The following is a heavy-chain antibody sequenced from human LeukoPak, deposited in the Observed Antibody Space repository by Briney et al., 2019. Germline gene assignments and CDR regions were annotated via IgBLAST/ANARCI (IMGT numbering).Heavy chain of an antibody. Sequence: GESLRISCKCSGYSFPSYWIGWVRQMPGKGLEWMGIIYPGDSDIRYSPTFQGQVTISADTSISTAYLQWSSLKASDTAMYYCARGGSSWYLNYFDYWGQGSLVTVSS. J-gene: IGHJ4*02. CDR3: ARGGSSWYLNYFDY. CDR1: GYSFPSYW. CDR2: IYPGDSDI. V-gene: IGHV5-51*01. D-gene: IGHD6-13*01.